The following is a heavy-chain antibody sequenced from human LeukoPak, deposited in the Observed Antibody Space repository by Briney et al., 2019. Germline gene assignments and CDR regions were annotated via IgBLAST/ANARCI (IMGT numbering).Heavy chain of an antibody. J-gene: IGHJ6*02. CDR2: IYYSGST. Sequence: SETLSLTCTVSGGSISSYYWGWIRQPPGKGLEWIGSIYYSGSTYYNPSLKSRVTISVDTSKNQFSLKLSSVTAADTAVYYCASAPPYYYYGMDVWGQGTTVTVSS. V-gene: IGHV4-39*01. CDR1: GGSISSYY. CDR3: ASAPPYYYYGMDV. D-gene: IGHD1-14*01.